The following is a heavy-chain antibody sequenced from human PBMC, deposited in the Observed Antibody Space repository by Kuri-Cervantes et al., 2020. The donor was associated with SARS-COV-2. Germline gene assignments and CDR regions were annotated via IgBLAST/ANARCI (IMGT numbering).Heavy chain of an antibody. V-gene: IGHV3-64D*08. CDR1: GFIFRNYV. Sequence: GGSLRLSCSASGFIFRNYVMYWVRQAPGKGLEYVSSIRNYGGSPYYGDSVKGRFTISRDNSKNTLYLQMDSLRAEDTAVYYCARYHRGYCTNGVCSYFDYWGQGTLVTVSS. CDR2: IRNYGGSP. D-gene: IGHD2-8*01. J-gene: IGHJ4*02. CDR3: ARYHRGYCTNGVCSYFDY.